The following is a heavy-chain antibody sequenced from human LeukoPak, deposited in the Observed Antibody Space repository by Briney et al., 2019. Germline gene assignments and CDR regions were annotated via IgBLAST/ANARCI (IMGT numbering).Heavy chain of an antibody. CDR1: GYTFTGYY. CDR2: INPSSGGT. J-gene: IGHJ5*02. D-gene: IGHD2-15*01. Sequence: ASVKVSCKASGYTFTGYYMHWVRQAPGQGLEWMGWINPSSGGTNYAQKFQGRVTMTRDTSISTAYMELSRLRSDDTAVYYCARGYCSGGSCQNWFDPWGQGTLVTVSS. V-gene: IGHV1-2*02. CDR3: ARGYCSGGSCQNWFDP.